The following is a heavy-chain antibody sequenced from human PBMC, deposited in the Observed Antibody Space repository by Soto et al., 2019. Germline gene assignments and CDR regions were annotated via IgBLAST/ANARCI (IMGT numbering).Heavy chain of an antibody. V-gene: IGHV4-34*01. CDR1: GGSFSGYY. Sequence: SESLSLTCAVYGGSFSGYYWNWIRQPPGKGLEWIGEINHRGSTTYNPSLKSRVTMSVDTSKNQFSLKLSSVTAADTAVYFCARRGSGSYSDYWGQGTLVTVSS. CDR2: INHRGST. CDR3: ARRGSGSYSDY. J-gene: IGHJ4*02. D-gene: IGHD3-10*01.